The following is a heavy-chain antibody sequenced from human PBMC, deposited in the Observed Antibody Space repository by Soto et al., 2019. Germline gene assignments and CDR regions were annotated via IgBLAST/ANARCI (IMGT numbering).Heavy chain of an antibody. V-gene: IGHV3-23*01. CDR2: ISGGGEST. D-gene: IGHD2-8*01. CDR1: GFTFSSYA. Sequence: GGSLRLSCAASGFTFSSYAMTWVRQAPGKGLEWVSTISGGGESTNYAASVKGRFTISRDNSKDTLYLQMNSLRAEDTAVYYCAKRMAYYFEYWGQGTLVTVSS. J-gene: IGHJ4*02. CDR3: AKRMAYYFEY.